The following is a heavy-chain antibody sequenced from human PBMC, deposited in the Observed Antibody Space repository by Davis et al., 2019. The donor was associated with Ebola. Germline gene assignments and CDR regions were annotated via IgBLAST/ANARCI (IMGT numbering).Heavy chain of an antibody. V-gene: IGHV5-51*01. CDR3: ARQESLYGWSDY. J-gene: IGHJ4*02. CDR2: IYPGDSDT. Sequence: KVSCKGSGYSFTSYWIGWVRQMPGKGLEWMGIIYPGDSDTRYSPSFQGQVTMSVDKSITTAYLQWRSLRASDTAVYYCARQESLYGWSDYWGQGTLVTVAS. CDR1: GYSFTSYW. D-gene: IGHD3-10*01.